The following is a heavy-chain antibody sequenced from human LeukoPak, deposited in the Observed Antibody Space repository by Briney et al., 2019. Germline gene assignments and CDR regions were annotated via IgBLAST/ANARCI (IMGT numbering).Heavy chain of an antibody. V-gene: IGHV1-24*01. CDR2: FDPEDGET. J-gene: IGHJ4*02. CDR1: GYTLTELS. Sequence: ASVKVSCKVSGYTLTELSMHWVRQAPGKGLEWMGGFDPEDGETIYAQKFQGRVTMTEDTSTTAYMELRSLRTDDTAVYYRARGDYYDFQNGHLDHWGQGTLLTVSS. D-gene: IGHD3-3*01. CDR3: ARGDYYDFQNGHLDH.